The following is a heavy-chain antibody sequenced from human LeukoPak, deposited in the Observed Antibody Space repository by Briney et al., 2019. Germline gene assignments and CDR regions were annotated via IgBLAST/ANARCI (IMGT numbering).Heavy chain of an antibody. CDR2: IWYDGNNK. CDR3: ASGLVTGVYDF. D-gene: IGHD2-21*02. Sequence: GPSLRLSCAVSGFTFSNYGMHWVRQAPGKGLEWVAIIWYDGNNKYYADSLEGRFTISRDNSKNMLYLQMNSLKVEDTAVYYCASGLVTGVYDFWGQGTLVTVSS. J-gene: IGHJ4*02. V-gene: IGHV3-33*01. CDR1: GFTFSNYG.